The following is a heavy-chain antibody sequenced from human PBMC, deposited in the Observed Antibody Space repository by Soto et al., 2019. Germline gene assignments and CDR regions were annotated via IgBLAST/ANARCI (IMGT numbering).Heavy chain of an antibody. CDR2: INPNSGGT. CDR3: ARGVAEAPVYYYYMDV. D-gene: IGHD2-21*01. V-gene: IGHV1-2*04. J-gene: IGHJ6*03. Sequence: ASVKVSCKASGYTFTGYYMHWVRQAPGQGLEWMGWINPNSGGTNYAQKFQGWVTMTRDTSISTAYMELSRLRSDGTAVYYCARGVAEAPVYYYYMDVWGKGTTVTVSS. CDR1: GYTFTGYY.